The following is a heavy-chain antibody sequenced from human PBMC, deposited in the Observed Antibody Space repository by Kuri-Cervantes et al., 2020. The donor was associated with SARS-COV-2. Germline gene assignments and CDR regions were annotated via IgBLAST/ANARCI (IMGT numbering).Heavy chain of an antibody. CDR2: ISGSGGST. J-gene: IGHJ6*02. Sequence: GESLKISCAASGFTFSSYWMSWVRQAPGKGLEWVSAISGSGGSTYYADSVKGRFTISRDNAKNSLYLQMNSLRDEDTAVYYCARETTVTYYYYYYGMDVRGQGTTVTVSS. CDR1: GFTFSSYW. D-gene: IGHD4-17*01. V-gene: IGHV3-21*01. CDR3: ARETTVTYYYYYYGMDV.